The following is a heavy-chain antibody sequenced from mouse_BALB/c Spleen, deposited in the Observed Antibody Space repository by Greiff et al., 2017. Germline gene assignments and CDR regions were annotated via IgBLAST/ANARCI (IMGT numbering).Heavy chain of an antibody. CDR3: ASGDYYGSSYWYFDV. V-gene: IGHV3-8*02. CDR2: ISYSGST. Sequence: EVKLVESGPSLVKPSQTLSLTCSVTGDSITSGYWNWIRKFPGNKLEYMGYISYSGSTYYNPSLKSRISITRDTSKNQYYLQLNSVTTEDTATYYCASGDYYGSSYWYFDVWGAGTTVTVSS. D-gene: IGHD1-1*01. CDR1: GDSITSGY. J-gene: IGHJ1*01.